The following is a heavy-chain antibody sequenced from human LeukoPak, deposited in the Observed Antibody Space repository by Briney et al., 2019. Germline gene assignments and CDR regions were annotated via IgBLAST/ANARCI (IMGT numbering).Heavy chain of an antibody. CDR3: ARGPDAPTDWFDP. V-gene: IGHV3-21*01. J-gene: IGHJ5*02. CDR1: GFTFSSYS. CDR2: ISSSSSYI. Sequence: GVLRLSCAASGFTFSSYSMNWVRQAPGKGLEWVSSISSSSSYIYYADSVKGRFTISRDNAKNSLYLQMNSLRAEDTAVYYCARGPDAPTDWFDPWGQGTLVTVSS. D-gene: IGHD4-17*01.